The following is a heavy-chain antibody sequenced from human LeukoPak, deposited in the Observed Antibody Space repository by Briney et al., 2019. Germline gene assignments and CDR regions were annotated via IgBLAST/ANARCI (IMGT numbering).Heavy chain of an antibody. Sequence: KPGGSLQISCKGSGYSFTSYWIGGVRQVRGKGREWRGIIYPGDSDTRYSPSFQGQVTISADKSISTAYLQWSSLKASDTAMYYCARLDSSSSNSFHYWGQGTLVAVSS. D-gene: IGHD6-6*01. V-gene: IGHV5-51*01. CDR1: GYSFTSYW. CDR2: IYPGDSDT. CDR3: ARLDSSSSNSFHY. J-gene: IGHJ4*02.